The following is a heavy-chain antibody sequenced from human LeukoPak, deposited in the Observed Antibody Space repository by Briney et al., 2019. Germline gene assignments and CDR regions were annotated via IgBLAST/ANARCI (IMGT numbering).Heavy chain of an antibody. V-gene: IGHV4-34*01. CDR3: ARESGEGFYFDY. J-gene: IGHJ4*02. CDR2: INHSGST. D-gene: IGHD3-16*01. Sequence: PSETLSLTCAVYGGSFSGYYWSWIRQPPGKGLEWIGEINHSGSTNYNPSLKSRVTISVDTSKNQFSLKLSSVTAADTAVYYCARESGEGFYFDYWGQGTLVTVSS. CDR1: GGSFSGYY.